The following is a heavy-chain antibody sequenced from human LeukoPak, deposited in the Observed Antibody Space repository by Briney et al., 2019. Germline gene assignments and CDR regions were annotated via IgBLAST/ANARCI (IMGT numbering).Heavy chain of an antibody. J-gene: IGHJ4*02. CDR2: IYTSGST. CDR3: ARERLSLDY. D-gene: IGHD5/OR15-5a*01. Sequence: PSETLSLTCTVSGVSISSSSYYWGWIRQPPGKGLEWIGRIYTSGSTNYNPSLKSRVTMSVDTSKNQFSLKLSSVTAADTAVYYCARERLSLDYWGQGTLVTVSS. CDR1: GVSISSSSYY. V-gene: IGHV4-39*07.